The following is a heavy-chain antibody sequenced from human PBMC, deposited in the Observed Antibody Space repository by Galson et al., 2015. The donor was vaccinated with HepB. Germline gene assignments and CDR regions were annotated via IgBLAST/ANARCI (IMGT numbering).Heavy chain of an antibody. CDR2: ISYDGINK. D-gene: IGHD5-24*01. CDR1: GFTFSNYA. Sequence: SLRLSCAASGFTFSNYAFHWVRQAPGKGLEWVAFISYDGINKSYEDSLKGRFTISRDKSKNTLFLQMNNMRGEDTALYYCASLETRGMTTMPFDYWGQGTLVTVSS. J-gene: IGHJ4*02. V-gene: IGHV3-30-3*02. CDR3: ASLETRGMTTMPFDY.